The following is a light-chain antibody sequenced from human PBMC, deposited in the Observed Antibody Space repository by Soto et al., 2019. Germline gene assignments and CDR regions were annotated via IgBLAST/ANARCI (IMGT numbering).Light chain of an antibody. CDR1: QGISSW. Sequence: DIQMTQSPSSVSASVGDRVTITCRASQGISSWLAWYQQKPGKAPKLLIYDASSLQSGVPSRFSGSGTGTDFTLTISTLHPEDFATYSCQPANRFPPFTFGPGTKVDIK. CDR2: DAS. CDR3: QPANRFPPFT. V-gene: IGKV1-12*01. J-gene: IGKJ3*01.